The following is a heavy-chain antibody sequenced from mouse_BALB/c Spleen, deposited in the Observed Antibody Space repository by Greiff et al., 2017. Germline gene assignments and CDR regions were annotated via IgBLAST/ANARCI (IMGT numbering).Heavy chain of an antibody. CDR1: GYTFTSYT. V-gene: IGHV1-4*02. Sequence: QVQLQQSAAELARPGASVKMSCKASGYTFTSYTMHWVKQRPGQGLEWIGYINPSSGYTEYNQKFKDKTTLTADKSSSTAYMQLSSLTSEDSAVYYCAAYYRYRNMDYWGQGTSVTVSS. CDR2: INPSSGYT. D-gene: IGHD2-14*01. J-gene: IGHJ4*01. CDR3: AAYYRYRNMDY.